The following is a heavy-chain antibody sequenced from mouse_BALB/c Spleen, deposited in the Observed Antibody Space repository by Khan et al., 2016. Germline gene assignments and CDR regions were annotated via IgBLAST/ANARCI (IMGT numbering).Heavy chain of an antibody. V-gene: IGHV1-87*01. CDR1: GYTSANYW. CDR2: IYPGDGDT. CDR3: ADALFVY. Sequence: QVQLQQSGAELARPGASVRLSCKVSGYTSANYWMQWVKQRPGQGLEWIGSIYPGDGDTRYSQKFKDKATLTGDNSSSSAYLHLRSVASEDSAVYYCADALFVYWGQGTLVTVSA. J-gene: IGHJ3*01.